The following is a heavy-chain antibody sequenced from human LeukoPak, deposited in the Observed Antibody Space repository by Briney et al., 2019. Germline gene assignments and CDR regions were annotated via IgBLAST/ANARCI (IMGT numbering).Heavy chain of an antibody. CDR3: AKEKNIAAAGDGHLDY. D-gene: IGHD6-13*01. Sequence: PGGSLRLSCAASGFTFSSYAMSWVRQAPGKGLEWVSAISGSGGSTYYADSVKGRFTISRDNSKNTPSLQMNSLRAEDTAVYYCAKEKNIAAAGDGHLDYWGQGTLVTVSS. CDR1: GFTFSSYA. J-gene: IGHJ4*02. CDR2: ISGSGGST. V-gene: IGHV3-23*01.